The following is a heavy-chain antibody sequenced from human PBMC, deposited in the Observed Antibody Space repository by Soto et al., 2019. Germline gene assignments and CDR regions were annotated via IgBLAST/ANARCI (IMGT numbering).Heavy chain of an antibody. CDR2: ISYDGTKT. CDR1: GFTFSIYA. CDR3: EKDRGQRGQWLIDPFDY. J-gene: IGHJ4*02. V-gene: IGHV3-30*18. Sequence: QVQLVESGGGVVQPGRSLRVSCAASGFTFSIYAMHWVPQAPGTGLEWVAVISYDGTKTYYADSVKGRFTISRDNSKNTVYLQMNSLRDEDTAVYYCEKDRGQRGQWLIDPFDYWGQGTLVTVSP. D-gene: IGHD6-19*01.